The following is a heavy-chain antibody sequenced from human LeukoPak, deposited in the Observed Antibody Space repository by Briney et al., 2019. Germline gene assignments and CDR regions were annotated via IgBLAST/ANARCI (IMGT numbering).Heavy chain of an antibody. CDR2: ISGSGGST. J-gene: IGHJ5*02. CDR1: GFTFSSYA. D-gene: IGHD3-9*01. V-gene: IGHV3-23*01. CDR3: AKDRENYDILTGYPSWFDP. Sequence: GGSLRLSCAASGFTFSSYAMSWVCQAPGKGLEWVSAISGSGGSTYYADSVKGRFTISRDNSKNTLYLQMNSLRAEDTAVYYCAKDRENYDILTGYPSWFDPWGQGTLVTVSS.